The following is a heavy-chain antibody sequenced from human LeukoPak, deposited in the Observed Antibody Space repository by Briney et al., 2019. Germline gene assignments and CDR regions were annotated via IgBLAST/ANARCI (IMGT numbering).Heavy chain of an antibody. CDR3: ARTRGYYFDY. V-gene: IGHV1-46*01. CDR1: GYSFTNYY. CDR2: INPSGGST. Sequence: GASVRVSCKASGYSFTNYYMHWVRQAPGQGLEWVGMINPSGGSTTYAQKFQGRVTMTRDMSTSTVYMELSSLTSEDTAVYYCARTRGYYFDYWGQGTLVTVSS. J-gene: IGHJ4*02.